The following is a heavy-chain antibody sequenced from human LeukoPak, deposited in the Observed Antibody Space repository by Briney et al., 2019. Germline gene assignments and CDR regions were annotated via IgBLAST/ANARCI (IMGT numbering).Heavy chain of an antibody. D-gene: IGHD2-2*01. CDR2: INHSGST. CDR1: GGSFSGHY. V-gene: IGHV4-34*01. Sequence: PSETLSLTCAVYGGSFSGHYWSWIRQPPGKGLEWIGEINHSGSTNYNPSLKSRVTISVDTSKNQFSLKLSSVTAADTAVYYCARAHCSSTSCYSYCYYGMDVWGQGTAVTVSS. J-gene: IGHJ6*02. CDR3: ARAHCSSTSCYSYCYYGMDV.